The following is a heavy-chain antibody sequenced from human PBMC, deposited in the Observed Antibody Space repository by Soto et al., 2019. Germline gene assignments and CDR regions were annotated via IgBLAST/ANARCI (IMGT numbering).Heavy chain of an antibody. J-gene: IGHJ6*02. V-gene: IGHV4-59*01. D-gene: IGHD4-4*01. CDR3: ARDGDGRMTTNPYYYNGMDV. CDR2: VFYTGRA. CDR1: GGSLGSYY. Sequence: QVQLQESGPGLVEASETLSLTCTVSGGSLGSYYWSWIRQPPGKGLEWIGYVFYTGRANYNASLKSRVCISLDTSNFQFSLNPSSVTAAETAVYYCARDGDGRMTTNPYYYNGMDVWGPGTTVTVSS.